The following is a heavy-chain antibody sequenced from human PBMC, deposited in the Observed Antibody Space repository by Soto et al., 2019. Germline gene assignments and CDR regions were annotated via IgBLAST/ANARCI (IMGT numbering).Heavy chain of an antibody. CDR2: INAGNGNT. CDR3: ARAQWLADAFDI. Sequence: ASVKVSCKASGYTFASYAMHWVRQAPGQRLEWMGWINAGNGNTKYSQKIQGRVTITSDTSASTAYMELSSLRSEDTAVYYCARAQWLADAFDIWGQGTMVTVSS. D-gene: IGHD6-19*01. V-gene: IGHV1-3*01. J-gene: IGHJ3*02. CDR1: GYTFASYA.